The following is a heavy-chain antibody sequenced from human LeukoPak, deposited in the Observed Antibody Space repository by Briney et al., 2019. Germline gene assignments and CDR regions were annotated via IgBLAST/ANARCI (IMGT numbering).Heavy chain of an antibody. CDR1: GGSVTSTNW. CDR2: VHLDGRT. J-gene: IGHJ4*02. Sequence: PSETLSLTCDVSGGSVTSTNWWTWVRQPPGKGLEWIGEVHLDGRTNYNPSLKSRLIMSVDLPENHISLKLTSVTAADTAVYYCARQGRNRDFCSSISCHYFDFWGQGALATVSS. V-gene: IGHV4-4*02. D-gene: IGHD2-2*01. CDR3: ARQGRNRDFCSSISCHYFDF.